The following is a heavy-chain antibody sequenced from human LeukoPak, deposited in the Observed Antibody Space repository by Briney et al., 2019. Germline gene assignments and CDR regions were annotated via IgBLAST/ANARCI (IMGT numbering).Heavy chain of an antibody. CDR2: IYYSGST. CDR1: GGSISGSSYY. J-gene: IGHJ4*02. Sequence: SETLSLTCTVSGGSISGSSYYWGWIRQPPGKGLEWIGSIYYSGSTYYNPSLKSRVTISVDTSKNQFSLKLSSVTAADTAVYYCARLGDYGDPDYWGQGTLVTVSS. V-gene: IGHV4-39*01. CDR3: ARLGDYGDPDY. D-gene: IGHD4-17*01.